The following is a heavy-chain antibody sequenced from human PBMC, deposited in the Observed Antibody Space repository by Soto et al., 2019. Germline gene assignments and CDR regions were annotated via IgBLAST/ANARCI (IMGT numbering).Heavy chain of an antibody. CDR1: GFTFSSYA. CDR3: AKGGYSSGWYGELNNWFDP. D-gene: IGHD6-19*01. CDR2: ISGSGGST. V-gene: IGHV3-23*01. J-gene: IGHJ5*02. Sequence: PGGSLRLSCAASGFTFSSYAMGWVRQAPGKXLEWVSAISGSGGSTYYADSVKGRFTISRDNSKNTLYLQMNSLRAEDTAVYYCAKGGYSSGWYGELNNWFDPWGQGTLVTVSS.